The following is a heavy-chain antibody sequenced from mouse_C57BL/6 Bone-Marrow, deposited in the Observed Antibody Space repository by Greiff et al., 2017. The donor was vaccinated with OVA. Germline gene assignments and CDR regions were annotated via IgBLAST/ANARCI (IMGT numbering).Heavy chain of an antibody. CDR3: ARSCGSVYYDY. CDR2: IYPRSGNT. CDR1: GYTFTSSG. Sequence: VQLQQSGAELARPGASVKLSCTASGYTFTSSGISWVKQRTGQGLEWIGEIYPRSGNTYYKEKFKGKATLTADTSYSTANMELRRLTSKDSAVYYCARSCGSVYYDYWGQGTTLTVSA. V-gene: IGHV1-81*01. J-gene: IGHJ2*01.